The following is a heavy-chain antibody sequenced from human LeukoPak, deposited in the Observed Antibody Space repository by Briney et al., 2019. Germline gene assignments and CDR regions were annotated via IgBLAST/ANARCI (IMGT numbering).Heavy chain of an antibody. D-gene: IGHD3-3*01. CDR3: ARAYYDFWSGYYTPLYYYYYMDV. CDR1: GGSFSGYY. J-gene: IGHJ6*03. CDR2: INHSGST. V-gene: IGHV4-34*01. Sequence: SETLSLTCAVYGGSFSGYYWSWVRQPPGKGLEWIGEINHSGSTNYNPSLKSRVTISVDTSKNQFSLKLSSVTAADTAVYYCARAYYDFWSGYYTPLYYYYYMDVWGKGTTVTVSS.